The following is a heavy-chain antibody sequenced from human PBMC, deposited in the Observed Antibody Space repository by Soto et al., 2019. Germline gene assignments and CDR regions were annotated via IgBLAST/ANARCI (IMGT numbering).Heavy chain of an antibody. CDR1: GFIFDSYA. Sequence: GGSLRLSCAASGFIFDSYAMNWVRQAPGKGLEWVSTITASGVSAYYADSVKGRFTISRDNSKNTLYLQMNSLRAEDTAIYYCAKGRKANADASDVWGQGTMVTVSS. CDR2: ITASGVSA. J-gene: IGHJ3*01. CDR3: AKGRKANADASDV. V-gene: IGHV3-23*01.